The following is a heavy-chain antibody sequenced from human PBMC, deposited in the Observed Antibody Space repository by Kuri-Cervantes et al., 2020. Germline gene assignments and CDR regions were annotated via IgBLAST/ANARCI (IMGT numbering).Heavy chain of an antibody. V-gene: IGHV3-7*03. CDR3: AKVSAVAGTWDY. Sequence: GGSLRLSCVTSGFTFSDYWMTWVRQAPGKGLEWVANIKQDGSEKYYADSVKGRFTISRDNSKNTLYLQMNSLRAEDTAVYYCAKVSAVAGTWDYWGQGTLVTVSS. D-gene: IGHD6-19*01. CDR2: IKQDGSEK. CDR1: GFTFSDYW. J-gene: IGHJ4*02.